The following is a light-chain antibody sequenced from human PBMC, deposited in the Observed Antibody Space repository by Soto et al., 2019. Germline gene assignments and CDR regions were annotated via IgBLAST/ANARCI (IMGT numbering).Light chain of an antibody. CDR1: QSVSSSY. CDR2: GAS. J-gene: IGKJ1*01. V-gene: IGKV3-20*01. Sequence: EIVLTQSPGTLSLSPGERATLSCRASQSVSSSYLAWYQQKPGQAPRLLIYGASSRATGIPDRFSGSGSGTDFTLTISRLVPEDFAVYYCQKYVTSPWTFGQGTKVDI. CDR3: QKYVTSPWT.